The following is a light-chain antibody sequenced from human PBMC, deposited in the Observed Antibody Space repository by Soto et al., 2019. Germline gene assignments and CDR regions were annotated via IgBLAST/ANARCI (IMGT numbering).Light chain of an antibody. Sequence: QSVLTQPPSVSGAPGQRVTISCTGSSSNIGAGYDVHWYQQLPGTAPKLLIYGNNNRPSGVRDRFSGSKSGASASLAITGLQSEDEADYYCQSYDRSLSGSVFGGGTKVTVL. J-gene: IGLJ2*01. V-gene: IGLV1-40*01. CDR1: SSNIGAGYD. CDR2: GNN. CDR3: QSYDRSLSGSV.